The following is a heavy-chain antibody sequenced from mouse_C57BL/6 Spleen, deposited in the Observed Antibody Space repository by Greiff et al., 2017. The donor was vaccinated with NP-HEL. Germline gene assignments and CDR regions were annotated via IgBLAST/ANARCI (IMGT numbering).Heavy chain of an antibody. CDR3: ARRATWGLDY. V-gene: IGHV1-69*01. CDR1: GYTFTSYW. CDR2: IDPSDSYT. D-gene: IGHD3-1*01. Sequence: VQLQQPGAELVMPGASVKLSCKASGYTFTSYWMHWVKQRPGQGLEWIGEIDPSDSYTNYNQKFKGKSTLTVDKSSSTAYMQLSSLTSEDSAVYYCARRATWGLDYWGQGTSVTVSS. J-gene: IGHJ4*01.